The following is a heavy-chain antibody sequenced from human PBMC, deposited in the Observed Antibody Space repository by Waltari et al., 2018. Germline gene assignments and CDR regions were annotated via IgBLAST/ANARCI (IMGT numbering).Heavy chain of an antibody. CDR1: GYTFTNFG. CDR2: ISPYNGNA. J-gene: IGHJ4*02. Sequence: QVQLVQSGAEVKKPGASVKVSCKASGYTFTNFGINWVRQAPGQGVEWLGWISPYNGNADNEQKLQGRVTMTTDTSPKTAFLELRSLRSNDTAVYYCARGGGPRTVVALTFDLWGQGTLVTVSS. V-gene: IGHV1-18*01. CDR3: ARGGGPRTVVALTFDL. D-gene: IGHD3-22*01.